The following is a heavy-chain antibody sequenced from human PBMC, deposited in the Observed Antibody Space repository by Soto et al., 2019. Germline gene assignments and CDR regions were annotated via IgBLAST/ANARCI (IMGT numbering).Heavy chain of an antibody. Sequence: SGGSLRLSCAASGFTFSNAWMSWVRQAPGKGLEWVGRIKSKTDGGTTDYAAPVKGRFTISRDDSKNTLYRQMNSLKTEDTAVYYCTTNVFPDTLSSSSFAFGEPYYYGMDVWGQGTTVTVSS. V-gene: IGHV3-15*01. CDR2: IKSKTDGGTT. CDR1: GFTFSNAW. D-gene: IGHD6-6*01. CDR3: TTNVFPDTLSSSSFAFGEPYYYGMDV. J-gene: IGHJ6*02.